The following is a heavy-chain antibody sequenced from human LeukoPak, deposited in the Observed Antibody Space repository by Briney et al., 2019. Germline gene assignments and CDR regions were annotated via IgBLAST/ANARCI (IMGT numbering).Heavy chain of an antibody. CDR3: AKDMSSSWYFSTNAFDI. Sequence: GGSLRLSCAASGFTFSSYAMSWVRQAPGKGLEWVSGISGSGSSTYYTDSVKGRLTISRDNAKKSQYLQMNSLRAEDTALYYCAKDMSSSWYFSTNAFDIWGQGTMVTVSS. V-gene: IGHV3-23*01. D-gene: IGHD6-13*01. CDR2: ISGSGSST. J-gene: IGHJ3*02. CDR1: GFTFSSYA.